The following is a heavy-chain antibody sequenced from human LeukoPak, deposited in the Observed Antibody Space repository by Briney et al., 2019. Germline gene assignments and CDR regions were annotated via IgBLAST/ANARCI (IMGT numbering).Heavy chain of an antibody. CDR1: GGSISSGGYY. V-gene: IGHV4-31*03. CDR2: IYYSGST. J-gene: IGHJ4*02. Sequence: SETLSLTCTVSGGSISSGGYYWSWIRQHPGKGLEWIGYIYYSGSTYYNPSLKSRVTISVDTSKNQFSLKLSSVTAADTAAYYCARDGNRPYGYFDYWGQGTLVTVSS. D-gene: IGHD1-14*01. CDR3: ARDGNRPYGYFDY.